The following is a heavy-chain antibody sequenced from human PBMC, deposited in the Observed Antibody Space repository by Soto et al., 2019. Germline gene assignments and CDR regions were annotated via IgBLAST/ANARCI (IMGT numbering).Heavy chain of an antibody. Sequence: SGGSLRLSCAASGFTFSSYSMNWVRQAPGKGLEWVSSISSSSSYIYYADSVKGRFTISRDNAKNSLYLQMNSLRAEDTAVYYCARDSLQYPVSPYYYYGMDVWGQGTTVTVSS. J-gene: IGHJ6*02. CDR1: GFTFSSYS. CDR3: ARDSLQYPVSPYYYYGMDV. CDR2: ISSSSSYI. D-gene: IGHD4-4*01. V-gene: IGHV3-21*01.